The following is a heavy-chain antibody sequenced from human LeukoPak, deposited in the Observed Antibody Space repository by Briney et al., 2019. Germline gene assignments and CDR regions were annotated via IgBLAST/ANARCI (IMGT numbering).Heavy chain of an antibody. D-gene: IGHD6-19*01. V-gene: IGHV4-61*02. CDR2: IYTSGST. CDR3: ARGGSSGWYPAEYFQH. Sequence: PSETLSLTCTASGGSISSGSYYWSWIRQPAGKGLEWIGRIYTSGSTNYNPSLKSRVTISVDTSKNQFSLKLSSVTAADTAVYYCARGGSSGWYPAEYFQHWGQGTLVTVSS. J-gene: IGHJ1*01. CDR1: GGSISSGSYY.